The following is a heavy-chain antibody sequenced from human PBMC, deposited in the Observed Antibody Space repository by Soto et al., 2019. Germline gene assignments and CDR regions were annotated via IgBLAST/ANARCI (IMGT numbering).Heavy chain of an antibody. Sequence: QVQLVESGGGVVQPGRSLRLSCAASGFTFSSYGMHWVRQAPGKGLEWVAVIWYDGTNKYYADSVKGRFTISRDNSNHTXXLQMNSLRAEDTAVYYCARDRGAVAGTRYYYGMDVWGQGTTVTVSS. V-gene: IGHV3-33*01. J-gene: IGHJ6*02. CDR1: GFTFSSYG. CDR2: IWYDGTNK. CDR3: ARDRGAVAGTRYYYGMDV. D-gene: IGHD6-13*01.